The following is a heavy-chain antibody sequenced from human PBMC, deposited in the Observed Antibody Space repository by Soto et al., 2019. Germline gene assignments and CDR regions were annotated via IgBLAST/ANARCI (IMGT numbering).Heavy chain of an antibody. J-gene: IGHJ4*02. D-gene: IGHD5-12*01. CDR3: ARAISGYVT. Sequence: GASVKVSCKASGITFSTYAIHWVRQAPGQGLEWMGWINAGNGNTRYSQNFQGRVTLTRDTSASTTYMDLSSLRSEDTAIYYCARAISGYVTWGQGTLVTVS. CDR2: INAGNGNT. V-gene: IGHV1-3*01. CDR1: GITFSTYA.